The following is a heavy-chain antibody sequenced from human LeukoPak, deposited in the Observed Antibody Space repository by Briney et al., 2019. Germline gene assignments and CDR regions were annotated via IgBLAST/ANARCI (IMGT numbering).Heavy chain of an antibody. CDR3: ARDLLYCGGDCYHDAFDI. J-gene: IGHJ3*02. CDR1: GYTFTSYG. Sequence: ASVKVSCKASGYTFTSYGISWVRQAPGRGLEWMGWISDYNGGTNYAQKLQGRVTMTTDTSTSTAYMELRSLRSDDTAVYYCARDLLYCGGDCYHDAFDIWGQGTMVTVSS. CDR2: ISDYNGGT. D-gene: IGHD2-21*02. V-gene: IGHV1-18*01.